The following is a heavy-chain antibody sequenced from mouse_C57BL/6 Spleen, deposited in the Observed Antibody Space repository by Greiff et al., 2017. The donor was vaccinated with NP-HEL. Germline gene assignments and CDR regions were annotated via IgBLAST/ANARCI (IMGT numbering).Heavy chain of an antibody. D-gene: IGHD6-1*01. Sequence: VQLQQSGPELVKPGASVKISCKASGYSFTSYYIHWVKQRPGQGLEWIGWIYPGSGNTKYNEKFKGKATLTADTSSSTAYMQLSSLTSEDSAVYYCARGLYEPWFAYWGQGTLVTVSA. CDR3: ARGLYEPWFAY. J-gene: IGHJ3*01. CDR1: GYSFTSYY. CDR2: IYPGSGNT. V-gene: IGHV1-66*01.